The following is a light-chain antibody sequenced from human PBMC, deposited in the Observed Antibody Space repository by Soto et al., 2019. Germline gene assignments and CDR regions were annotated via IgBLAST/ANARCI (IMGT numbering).Light chain of an antibody. CDR1: QSVSSSY. V-gene: IGKV3-20*01. CDR3: QQYNNWPLT. CDR2: GAS. Sequence: EILLTQSPGTLSLSPVERATLSCMASQSVSSSYLAWYQQKPGQAPRLLIYGASSRATGIPDRFSGSGSGTEFTLTISSLQSDDFAMYYCQQYNNWPLTFGGGTKVDI. J-gene: IGKJ4*01.